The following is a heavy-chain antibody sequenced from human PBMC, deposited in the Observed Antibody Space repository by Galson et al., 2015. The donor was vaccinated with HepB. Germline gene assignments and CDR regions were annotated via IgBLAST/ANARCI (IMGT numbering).Heavy chain of an antibody. CDR1: GFTFSSYA. V-gene: IGHV3-23*01. J-gene: IGHJ4*02. CDR3: AKDGYSYGCGPDY. Sequence: SLRLSCAASGFTFSSYAMSWVRQAPGRGLEWVSTISGSGASTYYADSVKGRFTISRDSSKNTLYLQMNSLRAEDTAVYYCAKDGYSYGCGPDYWGQGTLVTVSS. CDR2: ISGSGAST. D-gene: IGHD5-18*01.